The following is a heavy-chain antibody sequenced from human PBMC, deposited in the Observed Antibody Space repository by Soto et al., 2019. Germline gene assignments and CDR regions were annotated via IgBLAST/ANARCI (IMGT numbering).Heavy chain of an antibody. Sequence: QVQLVQSGVEVKKPGASVKVSCQASGYTFITYGISWVRQAPGQGLEWMGWISARNGNAKYAQNFQDRVSMTTDTSTATAYMEVRSLRSDDTAVYYCARGAYGEVAFDFWGQGTMVTVSS. V-gene: IGHV1-18*01. CDR1: GYTFITYG. J-gene: IGHJ3*01. CDR3: ARGAYGEVAFDF. CDR2: ISARNGNA. D-gene: IGHD4-17*01.